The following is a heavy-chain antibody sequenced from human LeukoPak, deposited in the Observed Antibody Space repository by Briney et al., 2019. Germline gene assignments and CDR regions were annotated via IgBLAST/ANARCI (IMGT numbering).Heavy chain of an antibody. Sequence: GASVKVSCKASGYTFTGYYMHWVRQAPGQGLEWMGWINPNSGGTNYAQKFQGRVTMTRDTSISTAYMELSRLRSDDTAVYYCAREGYYDSSGYYYVVGLNNAFDIWGQGTMVTVSS. CDR1: GYTFTGYY. V-gene: IGHV1-2*02. J-gene: IGHJ3*02. CDR2: INPNSGGT. CDR3: AREGYYDSSGYYYVVGLNNAFDI. D-gene: IGHD3-22*01.